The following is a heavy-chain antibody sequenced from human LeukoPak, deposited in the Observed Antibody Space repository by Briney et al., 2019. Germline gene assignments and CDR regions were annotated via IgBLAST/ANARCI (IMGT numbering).Heavy chain of an antibody. Sequence: GGSLRLSCAASGFTFTSHWMSWVRQAPGKGLEWVANIREDGGESYYVDSVEGRFTISRDNAKNSLYLQMNTLRAEDTAVYYCARGDGWFDPWGQGTLVTVSS. CDR3: ARGDGWFDP. V-gene: IGHV3-7*01. CDR2: IREDGGES. J-gene: IGHJ5*02. CDR1: GFTFTSHW.